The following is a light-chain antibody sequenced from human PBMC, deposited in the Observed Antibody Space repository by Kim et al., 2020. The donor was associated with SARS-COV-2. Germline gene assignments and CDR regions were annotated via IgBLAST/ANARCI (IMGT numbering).Light chain of an antibody. V-gene: IGLV3-19*01. CDR3: KSRDSSGDHLV. J-gene: IGLJ2*01. Sequence: SSELTQDPAVSVALGQTVRSTCQGDNLRSYYTGWYQQKPGQAPILVIYGKNNRPSGIPDRFSGSRSGNTASLTITGAQVEDEADYYCKSRDSSGDHLVFGGGTQLTVL. CDR2: GKN. CDR1: NLRSYY.